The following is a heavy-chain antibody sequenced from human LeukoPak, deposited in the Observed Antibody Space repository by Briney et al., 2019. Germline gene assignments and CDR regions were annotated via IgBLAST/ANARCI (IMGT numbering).Heavy chain of an antibody. D-gene: IGHD1-26*01. CDR3: ARDAVPTTTVGGIDY. CDR2: ISGYSGNT. CDR1: GYTFTNYG. J-gene: IGHJ4*02. V-gene: IGHV1-18*01. Sequence: ASVKVSCKASGYTFTNYGISLVRQAPGQGLEWMGWISGYSGNTKYAEKIQGRVTMTTDTSTSTTYMELRSLRSDDTAVYYCARDAVPTTTVGGIDYWGQGTLVTVSS.